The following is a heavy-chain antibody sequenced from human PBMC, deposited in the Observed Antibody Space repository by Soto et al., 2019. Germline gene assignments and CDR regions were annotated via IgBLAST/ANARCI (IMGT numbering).Heavy chain of an antibody. D-gene: IGHD4-17*01. CDR2: IYWNDDK. J-gene: IGHJ4*02. Sequence: QITLKESGPTLVKPTQTLTLTCTFSGFSLSTSGVGVGWIRQPPGKALEWLALIYWNDDKRYSPSLKSRLTINKDTSKNQVVLTMTNMDPVDTATYYCAHITVTTGEVDYWGQGTLGTVSS. V-gene: IGHV2-5*01. CDR3: AHITVTTGEVDY. CDR1: GFSLSTSGVG.